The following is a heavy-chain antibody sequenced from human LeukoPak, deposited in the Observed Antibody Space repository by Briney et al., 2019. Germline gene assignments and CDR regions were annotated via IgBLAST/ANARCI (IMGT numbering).Heavy chain of an antibody. Sequence: PSETLSLTCTVSGGSISSSSCYWGWIRQPPGKGLEWIASISYSGSTYYNPSLKCRVIISVDTSKNPFSLKLTSVTAADTAVYYCGRGGGIAVAGTWGQGSLVTVSS. CDR3: GRGGGIAVAGT. V-gene: IGHV4-39*01. D-gene: IGHD6-13*01. J-gene: IGHJ4*02. CDR2: ISYSGST. CDR1: GGSISSSSCY.